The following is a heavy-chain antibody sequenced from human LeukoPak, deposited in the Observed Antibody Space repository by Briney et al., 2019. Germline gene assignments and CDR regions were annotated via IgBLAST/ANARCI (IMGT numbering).Heavy chain of an antibody. CDR2: IYYSGST. Sequence: PSETLSLTCTVSGGSISSYYWSWIRQPPGKGLEWIGYIYYSGSTYYNPSLKSRVTISVDTSKNQFSLKLSSVTAADTAVYYCATSRDGYNGGFDYWGQGTLVTVSS. CDR3: ATSRDGYNGGFDY. V-gene: IGHV4-59*12. J-gene: IGHJ4*02. CDR1: GGSISSYY. D-gene: IGHD5-24*01.